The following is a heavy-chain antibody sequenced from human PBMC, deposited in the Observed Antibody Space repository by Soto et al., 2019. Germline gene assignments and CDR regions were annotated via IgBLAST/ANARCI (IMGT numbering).Heavy chain of an antibody. CDR3: ARDQSSSWYSNFDY. CDR1: GFTFSSYW. Sequence: GGSLRLSCAASGFTFSSYWMSWVRQAPGKGLEWVANIKQDGSEKYYVDSVKGRFTISRDNAKNSLYLQMNSLRAEDTAVYYFARDQSSSWYSNFDYWGQGTLVTVSS. CDR2: IKQDGSEK. V-gene: IGHV3-7*01. D-gene: IGHD6-13*01. J-gene: IGHJ4*02.